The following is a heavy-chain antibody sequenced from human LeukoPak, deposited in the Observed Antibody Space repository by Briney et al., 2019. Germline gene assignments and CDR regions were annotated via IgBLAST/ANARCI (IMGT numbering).Heavy chain of an antibody. D-gene: IGHD2-2*02. Sequence: TGGSLRLSCAASGFTFSSYGMHWVRQAPGKGLEWVAVIWYGGSNKYYADSVKGRFTISRDNSKNTLYLQMNSLRAEDTAVYYCAKGSPISDQLLLYPDDAFDIWGQGTMVTVSS. V-gene: IGHV3-30*02. CDR3: AKGSPISDQLLLYPDDAFDI. CDR2: IWYGGSNK. CDR1: GFTFSSYG. J-gene: IGHJ3*02.